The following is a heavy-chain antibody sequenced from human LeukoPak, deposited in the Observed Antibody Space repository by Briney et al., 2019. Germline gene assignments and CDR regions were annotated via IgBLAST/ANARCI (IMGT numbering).Heavy chain of an antibody. CDR2: IIPIFGTA. V-gene: IGHV1-69*13. CDR1: GGTFSSYA. Sequence: SVKVSCKASGGTFSSYAISWVRQAPGQGLEWMGGIIPIFGTANYAQKFQGRVTITADESTSTAYMELSSLRSEDTAVYYCARDVWGVLAFDIWGQGTMVTVSS. J-gene: IGHJ3*02. CDR3: ARDVWGVLAFDI. D-gene: IGHD2-8*01.